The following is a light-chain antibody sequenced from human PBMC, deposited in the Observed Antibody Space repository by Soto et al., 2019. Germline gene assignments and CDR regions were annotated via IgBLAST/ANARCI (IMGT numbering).Light chain of an antibody. CDR1: QGISNY. V-gene: IGKV1-27*01. Sequence: DSQMTQSPSSLSAYLGDRVTITCRASQGISNYLAWYQQKPGRLPKLLLFGASTLQSGVPARFSGSGSGTLFTLTINGLLPEDVATYYCQKYDRAPFTFGPGTKVDI. CDR2: GAS. J-gene: IGKJ3*01. CDR3: QKYDRAPFT.